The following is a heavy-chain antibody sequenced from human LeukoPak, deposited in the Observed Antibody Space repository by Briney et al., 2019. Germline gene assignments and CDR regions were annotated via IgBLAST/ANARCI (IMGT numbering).Heavy chain of an antibody. J-gene: IGHJ4*02. Sequence: SMKTLSKTAADSSTSSYNSCLRQKPAGNRVWRGRINPSDAYTNYSPSFQGHVTISSDKSIKTSYLQWSSLKASDTAMYYCARHEGYSSGAEVYWGQGTLVTVPS. D-gene: IGHD6-25*01. CDR1: ADSSTSSY. CDR2: INPSDAYT. V-gene: IGHV5-10-1*01. CDR3: ARHEGYSSGAEVY.